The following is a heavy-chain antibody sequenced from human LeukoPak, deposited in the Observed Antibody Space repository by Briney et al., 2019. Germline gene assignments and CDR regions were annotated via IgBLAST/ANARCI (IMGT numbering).Heavy chain of an antibody. CDR2: IYYSGST. CDR3: ARDLTDIVVVGWFDP. Sequence: SETLSLTCTVSGGSISSSSYYWGWIRQPPGKGLEWIGSIYYSGSTYYNPSLKSRVTMSVDTSKNQFSLKLSSVTAADTAVYYCARDLTDIVVVGWFDPWGQGTLVTVSS. J-gene: IGHJ5*02. V-gene: IGHV4-39*07. D-gene: IGHD2-2*01. CDR1: GGSISSSSYY.